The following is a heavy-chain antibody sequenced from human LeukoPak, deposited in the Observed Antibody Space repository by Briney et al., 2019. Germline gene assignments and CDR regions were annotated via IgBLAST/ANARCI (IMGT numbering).Heavy chain of an antibody. CDR3: ARDPSSGYQLLPFDY. CDR1: GFTFSSYA. D-gene: IGHD2-2*01. V-gene: IGHV3-30*04. J-gene: IGHJ4*02. Sequence: GGSLRLSCAASGFTFSSYAMHWVRHAPGKGLEWAAVISYDGSNKYYADPVKGRFTISRDNSKNTLYLQMNSLSAEDTAVYYCARDPSSGYQLLPFDYWGQGTLVTVSS. CDR2: ISYDGSNK.